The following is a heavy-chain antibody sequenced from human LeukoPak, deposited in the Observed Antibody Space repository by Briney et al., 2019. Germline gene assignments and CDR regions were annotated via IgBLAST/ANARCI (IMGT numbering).Heavy chain of an antibody. D-gene: IGHD6-19*01. J-gene: IGHJ4*02. V-gene: IGHV3-23*01. Sequence: PGGSLRLSCAASGFTFSSYAMTWVRQAPGRGLEWVSASTGSGGTTYYADSVMGRFTISRDNSKNTLYLQMNSLRAEDTAVYYCARGSSGWTYYFDYWGQGTLVTVSS. CDR3: ARGSSGWTYYFDY. CDR1: GFTFSSYA. CDR2: STGSGGTT.